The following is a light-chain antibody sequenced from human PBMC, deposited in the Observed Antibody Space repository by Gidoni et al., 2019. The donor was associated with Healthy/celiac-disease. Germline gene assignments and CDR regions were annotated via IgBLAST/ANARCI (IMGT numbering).Light chain of an antibody. CDR1: QSISSY. Sequence: DIQMTQSPSSLSASVGDRVTITCRARQSISSYLNWYQQKPGKAPKLLIYAACSLQSGVPSRVSGSGSGTDFTLTISSLQPEDFATYYCQQSYSTRYTFGQGTKLEIK. J-gene: IGKJ2*01. V-gene: IGKV1-39*01. CDR2: AAC. CDR3: QQSYSTRYT.